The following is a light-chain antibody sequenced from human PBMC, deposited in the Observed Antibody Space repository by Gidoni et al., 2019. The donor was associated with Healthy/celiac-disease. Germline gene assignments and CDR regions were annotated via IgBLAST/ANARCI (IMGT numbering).Light chain of an antibody. CDR2: GAS. Sequence: ELVLTQSPGTLSLSPGERATPSCRASQNVSSSYLAWYQQKPGQAPRLLIYGASSRATGIPDRFSVSGSGTDLTLTISRLEPEDFAVYYCQQYGSSPPLTFXGXTKVEIK. V-gene: IGKV3-20*01. J-gene: IGKJ4*01. CDR3: QQYGSSPPLT. CDR1: QNVSSSY.